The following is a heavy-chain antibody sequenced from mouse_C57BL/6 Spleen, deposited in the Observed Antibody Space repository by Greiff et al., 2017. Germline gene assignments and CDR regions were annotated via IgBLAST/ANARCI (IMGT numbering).Heavy chain of an antibody. J-gene: IGHJ2*01. CDR1: GYTFTSYW. Sequence: QVQLQQPGTELVKPGASVKLSCKASGYTFTSYWMHWVKQRPGQGLEWIGNINPSNGGTNYNEKFKSKPTLTVDKSSSTAYMQLSSLTSEDSAVYYCAPFYYDYDDGGYYFDYWGQGTTLTVSS. V-gene: IGHV1-53*01. CDR3: APFYYDYDDGGYYFDY. CDR2: INPSNGGT. D-gene: IGHD2-4*01.